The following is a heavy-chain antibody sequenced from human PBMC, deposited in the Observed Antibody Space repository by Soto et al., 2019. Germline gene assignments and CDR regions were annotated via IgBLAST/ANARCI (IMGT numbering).Heavy chain of an antibody. Sequence: QVQLVQSGAEVKKPGSSVKVSCKASGGTFSSYAISWVRQAPGQGLEWMGGIIPIFGTANYAQKFQGRVTITADESTSTAYIEVSSLRSEDTAVYYSARPGPYSSSTYGMDVWGQGTTVTVSS. V-gene: IGHV1-69*01. CDR3: ARPGPYSSSTYGMDV. J-gene: IGHJ6*02. CDR1: GGTFSSYA. CDR2: IIPIFGTA. D-gene: IGHD6-6*01.